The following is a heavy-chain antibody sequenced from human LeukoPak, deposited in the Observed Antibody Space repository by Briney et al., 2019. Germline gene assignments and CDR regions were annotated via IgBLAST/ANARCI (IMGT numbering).Heavy chain of an antibody. CDR3: VKDQREAYRSGWSRDFDY. D-gene: IGHD6-19*01. J-gene: IGHJ4*02. Sequence: GRSLRLSCAASGFSFSNYAMHCVRQDPGRGLERVSVISSDGINTYYTDSVKGRFTISRDTTKSTLYLQVNSLRVEDTAVYYCVKDQREAYRSGWSRDFDYWGEGTLVTVSS. V-gene: IGHV3-30*18. CDR2: ISSDGINT. CDR1: GFSFSNYA.